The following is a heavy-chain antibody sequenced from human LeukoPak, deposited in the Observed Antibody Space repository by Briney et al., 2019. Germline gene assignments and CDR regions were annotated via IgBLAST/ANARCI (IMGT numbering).Heavy chain of an antibody. CDR1: GFTFSSYN. CDR2: ISSGSSAI. Sequence: GGSLRLSCAASGFTFSSYNMNWVRQAPGRGLEWGSYISSGSSAIYYADSVKGRFTISRDNAKNSLYLQMDSLRAEDTAVYYCAKENDFVYWGQGTLVTVSS. D-gene: IGHD3-3*01. CDR3: AKENDFVY. J-gene: IGHJ4*02. V-gene: IGHV3-48*01.